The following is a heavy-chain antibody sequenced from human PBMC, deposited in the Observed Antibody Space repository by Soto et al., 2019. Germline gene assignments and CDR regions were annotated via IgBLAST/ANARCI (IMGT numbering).Heavy chain of an antibody. Sequence: ALRVSCGASGFTFTNYRMHWVRQVPGKGLVWVSRIDTSGTSTSYADSVKGRFTISRDNAKSTVTLQMNSLRAEDTGVYYCARDSWYLDVWSQGSLVTV. CDR3: ARDSWYLDV. D-gene: IGHD6-13*01. CDR1: GFTFTNYR. J-gene: IGHJ4*02. CDR2: IDTSGTST. V-gene: IGHV3-74*01.